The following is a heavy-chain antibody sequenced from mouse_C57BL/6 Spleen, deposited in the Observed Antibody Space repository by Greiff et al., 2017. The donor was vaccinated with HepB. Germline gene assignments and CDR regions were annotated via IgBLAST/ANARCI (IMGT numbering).Heavy chain of an antibody. J-gene: IGHJ4*01. D-gene: IGHD1-1*01. CDR3: ARDYYYGSSHPYYYAMDY. Sequence: EVQLQESGGGLVKPGGSLKLSCAASGFTFSSYAMSWVRQTPEKRLEWVATISDGGSYTYYPDNVKGRFTISRDNAKNNLYLQMSHLKSEDTAMYYCARDYYYGSSHPYYYAMDYWGQGTSVTVSS. V-gene: IGHV5-4*01. CDR2: ISDGGSYT. CDR1: GFTFSSYA.